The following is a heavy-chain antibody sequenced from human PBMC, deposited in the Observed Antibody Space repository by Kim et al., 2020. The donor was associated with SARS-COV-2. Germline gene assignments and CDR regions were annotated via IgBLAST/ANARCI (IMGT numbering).Heavy chain of an antibody. J-gene: IGHJ4*02. D-gene: IGHD3-10*01. Sequence: AYGASVKGRFTISRDDSKNTAYLQMNSLKTEDTAVYYCTRVGSGSSFEDYWGQGTLVTVSS. CDR3: TRVGSGSSFEDY. V-gene: IGHV3-73*01.